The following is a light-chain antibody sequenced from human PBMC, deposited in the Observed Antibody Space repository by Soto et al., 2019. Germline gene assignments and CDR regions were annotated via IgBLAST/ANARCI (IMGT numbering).Light chain of an antibody. Sequence: DIPVNQSPSTLSASVGDRATITCRASQSISSWLAWYQQKPGKAPKLLIYDASSLESAVPSRFSGSGSGTEFTLTISCLQPDDFATYYCQQYYLYINFGEGTLLDI. CDR2: DAS. CDR3: QQYYLYIN. CDR1: QSISSW. V-gene: IGKV1-5*01. J-gene: IGKJ5*01.